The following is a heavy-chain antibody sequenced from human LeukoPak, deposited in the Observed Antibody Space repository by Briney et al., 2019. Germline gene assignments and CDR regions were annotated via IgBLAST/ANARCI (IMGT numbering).Heavy chain of an antibody. CDR1: GFTFSSYG. D-gene: IGHD2-21*01. J-gene: IGHJ6*01. CDR3: AREVAPLYFHYGMDV. CDR2: TWYDGRNN. Sequence: GGSLRLSCAASGFTFSSYGMHWVRQAPGKGLEWVAVTWYDGRNNYYAASVKGRFTISRDDSKTTVYLLMNSLRAEDTAVYYCAREVAPLYFHYGMDVWGEGTTVTVSS. V-gene: IGHV3-33*01.